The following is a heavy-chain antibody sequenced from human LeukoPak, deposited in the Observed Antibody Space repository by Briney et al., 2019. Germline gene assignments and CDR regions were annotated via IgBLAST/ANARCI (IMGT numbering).Heavy chain of an antibody. CDR1: GYTFTSYY. CDR2: INPSGGST. V-gene: IGHV1-46*01. J-gene: IGHJ4*02. CDR3: ARVGAWSGYYYY. Sequence: ASVKVSCKASGYTFTSYYMHWVRQAPGQGLEWMGIINPSGGSTSYAQKLQGGVTMTRDTSTSTVYMELSSLRSEDTAVYYCARVGAWSGYYYYWGQGTLVTVSS. D-gene: IGHD3-3*01.